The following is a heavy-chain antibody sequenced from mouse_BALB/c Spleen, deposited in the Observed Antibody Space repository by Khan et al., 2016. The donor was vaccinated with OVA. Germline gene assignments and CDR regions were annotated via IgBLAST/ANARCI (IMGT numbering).Heavy chain of an antibody. CDR2: INPSTGYT. Sequence: QVQLQQSGAELAKPGASVKMSCKASGYTFTSYWMHWVKQRPGQGLEWIGYINPSTGYTENNQKFKDKATSTADKSSSTAYMQLTSLTSEDSAVYYCARAGYGSFAYWGQGTLVTVSA. V-gene: IGHV1-7*01. CDR1: GYTFTSYW. CDR3: ARAGYGSFAY. D-gene: IGHD2-2*01. J-gene: IGHJ3*01.